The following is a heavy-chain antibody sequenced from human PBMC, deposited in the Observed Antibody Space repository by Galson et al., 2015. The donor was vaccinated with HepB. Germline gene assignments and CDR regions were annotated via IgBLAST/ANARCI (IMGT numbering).Heavy chain of an antibody. V-gene: IGHV3-53*01. D-gene: IGHD3-3*01. Sequence: SLRLSCAASGFTVSSNYMSWVRQAPGKGLEWVSVIYSGGSTYYADSVKGRFTFSRDNSKNTLYLQMNSLRAEDTAVYYCARDNDDFWSGYGPNWYFDLWGRGTLVTVSS. CDR2: IYSGGST. CDR1: GFTVSSNY. J-gene: IGHJ2*01. CDR3: ARDNDDFWSGYGPNWYFDL.